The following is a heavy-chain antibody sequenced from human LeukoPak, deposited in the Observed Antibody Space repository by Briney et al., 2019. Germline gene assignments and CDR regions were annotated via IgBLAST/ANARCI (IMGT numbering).Heavy chain of an antibody. CDR1: GGSISSYY. CDR3: ARHGNGAFDI. J-gene: IGHJ3*02. CDR2: IYYSGST. D-gene: IGHD1-1*01. V-gene: IGHV4-59*08. Sequence: KPSETLSLTCTVSGGSISSYYWSWIRQPPGKGLEWIGFIYYSGSTNYSPSPKSRVTISVDTSKNQFSLKLTSVTAADTAVYYCARHGNGAFDIWGQGTMVTVSS.